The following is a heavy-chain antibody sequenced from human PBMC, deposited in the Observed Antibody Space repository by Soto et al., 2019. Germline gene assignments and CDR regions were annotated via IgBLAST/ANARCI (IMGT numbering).Heavy chain of an antibody. J-gene: IGHJ4*02. V-gene: IGHV4-34*01. D-gene: IGHD6-19*01. CDR1: GGSFSGYY. CDR2: INHSGST. CDR3: ARGRRQWSSDY. Sequence: SETLSLTCAVYGGSFSGYYWSWIRQPPGKGLEWIGEINHSGSTNYNPSLKSRVTISVDTSKNQFSLELSSVTAADTAVYYCARGRRQWSSDYWGQGTLVTVSS.